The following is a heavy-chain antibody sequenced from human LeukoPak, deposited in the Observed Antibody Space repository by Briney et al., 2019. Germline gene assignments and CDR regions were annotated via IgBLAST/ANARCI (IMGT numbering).Heavy chain of an antibody. CDR2: ISAYNGNT. Sequence: ASVKVSCKASGYTFTSYGISWVRQAPGQGLEWMGWISAYNGNTNYAQKFQGRVTMTRDTSISTAYMELSRLRSDDTAVYYCARPYYDYYYGMDVWGQGTTVTVSS. J-gene: IGHJ6*02. CDR1: GYTFTSYG. CDR3: ARPYYDYYYGMDV. V-gene: IGHV1-18*01.